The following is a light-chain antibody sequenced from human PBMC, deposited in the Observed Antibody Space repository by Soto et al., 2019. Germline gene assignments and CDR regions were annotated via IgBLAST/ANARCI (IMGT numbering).Light chain of an antibody. CDR2: DVL. CDR3: QQYDKLPIP. Sequence: DIHLTQSPSSLSASDADRVTISCQASQDINNYLNWFQQKPGKAPKLLIYDVLNLETGVPSRLSGSGSGAYFTLTISSLQPEDIATYYCQQYDKLPIPFGQGARLAI. CDR1: QDINNY. J-gene: IGKJ5*01. V-gene: IGKV1-33*01.